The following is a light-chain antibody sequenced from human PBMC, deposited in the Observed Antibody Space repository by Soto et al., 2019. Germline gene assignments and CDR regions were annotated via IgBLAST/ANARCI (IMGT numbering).Light chain of an antibody. J-gene: IGLJ2*01. V-gene: IGLV2-14*01. CDR2: EVS. Sequence: QSALTQPASVSGSPGQSITISCTGTSSDVGGYNYVSWYQQHPGKAPKLMISEVSNRPSGVSNRFSGSKSGNTASLTISGPQAEDEADYCFCSYTSSSTLVFGGGTKVTVL. CDR3: CSYTSSSTLV. CDR1: SSDVGGYNY.